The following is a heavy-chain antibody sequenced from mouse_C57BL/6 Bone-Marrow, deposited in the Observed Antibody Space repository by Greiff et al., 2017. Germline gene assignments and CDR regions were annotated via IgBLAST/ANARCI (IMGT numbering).Heavy chain of an antibody. Sequence: EVKLQESGPGLVKPSQSLSLTCSVTGYSIPSGYYWNWIRQFPGNKLEWMGYISYDGSNNYNPSLKNRISITRDTSKNQFFLKLNSVTTEDTATYYCARDLGTATWYFDVWGAGTTVTVSS. V-gene: IGHV3-6*02. CDR2: ISYDGSN. CDR1: GYSIPSGYY. J-gene: IGHJ1*01. D-gene: IGHD1-2*01. CDR3: ARDLGTATWYFDV.